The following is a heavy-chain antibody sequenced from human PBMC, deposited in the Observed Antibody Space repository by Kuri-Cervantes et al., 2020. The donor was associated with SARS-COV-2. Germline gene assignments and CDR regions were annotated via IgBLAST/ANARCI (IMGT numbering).Heavy chain of an antibody. Sequence: GESLKISCAASGFTFSSYWMSWVRQAPGKGLEWVSSISSSSSYIYYADSVKGRFTISRDNAKNSLYLQMNSLRAEDTAVYYCARGGYSSSWYSDYWGQGTLVTVSS. V-gene: IGHV3-21*01. D-gene: IGHD6-13*01. CDR3: ARGGYSSSWYSDY. CDR2: ISSSSSYI. CDR1: GFTFSSYW. J-gene: IGHJ4*02.